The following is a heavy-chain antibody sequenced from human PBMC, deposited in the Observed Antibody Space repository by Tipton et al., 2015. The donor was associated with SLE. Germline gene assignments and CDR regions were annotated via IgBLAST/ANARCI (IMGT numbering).Heavy chain of an antibody. V-gene: IGHV4-61*02. D-gene: IGHD1-26*01. J-gene: IGHJ2*01. CDR2: IYSRGST. CDR3: ARRGVGATYWYFDL. Sequence: TLSLTCSVSGGSISSGSYYWSWIRQPAGKGLEWIGRIYSRGSTNSTLSLKRRVTISVDTSKNQFSLKRSSGTAADTAVYYCARRGVGATYWYFDLWGRGTLVTVSS. CDR1: GGSISSGSYY.